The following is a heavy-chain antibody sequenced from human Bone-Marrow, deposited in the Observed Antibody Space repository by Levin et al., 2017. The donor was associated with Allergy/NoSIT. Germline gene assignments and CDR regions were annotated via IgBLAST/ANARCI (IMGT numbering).Heavy chain of an antibody. CDR3: ARVKGVVRTPSIIY. CDR2: IKQDGSEK. V-gene: IGHV3-7*01. D-gene: IGHD2-15*01. J-gene: IGHJ4*02. Sequence: GGSLRLSCAASGFTFSSYWMSWVRQAPGKGLEWVANIKQDGSEKYYVDSVKGRFTISRDNAKNSLYLQMNSLRAEDTAVYYCARVKGVVRTPSIIYWGQGTLVTVSS. CDR1: GFTFSSYW.